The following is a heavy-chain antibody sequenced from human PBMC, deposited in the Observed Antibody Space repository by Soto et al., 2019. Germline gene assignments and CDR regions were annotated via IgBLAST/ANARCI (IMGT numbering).Heavy chain of an antibody. CDR2: ISYDGSNK. CDR3: AKIGHYDFWRSSGMDV. V-gene: IGHV3-30*18. J-gene: IGHJ6*02. Sequence: QVQLVESGGGVVQPGRSLRLSCAASGFTCSSYGMHWVRQAPGKGLEWVAVISYDGSNKYYADSVKGRFTISRDNSKNTLYLQMNSLRAEDTAVYYCAKIGHYDFWRSSGMDVWGQGTTVTVSS. CDR1: GFTCSSYG. D-gene: IGHD3-3*01.